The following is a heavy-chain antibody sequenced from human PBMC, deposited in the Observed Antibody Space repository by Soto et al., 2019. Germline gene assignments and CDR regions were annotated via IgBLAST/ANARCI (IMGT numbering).Heavy chain of an antibody. J-gene: IGHJ4*02. CDR3: ARDGFTMTFDC. Sequence: EVQLVESGRGLVQPGGSLRLSCAASGFTFSGYWMSWVRQAPGKGLEWVANIKHDGSDKYYVDSVKGRFTISRDNAKNRLYRQMNSLRAEDTAVYYCARDGFTMTFDCWGQGTLVTVSS. CDR1: GFTFSGYW. V-gene: IGHV3-7*01. D-gene: IGHD2-2*01. CDR2: IKHDGSDK.